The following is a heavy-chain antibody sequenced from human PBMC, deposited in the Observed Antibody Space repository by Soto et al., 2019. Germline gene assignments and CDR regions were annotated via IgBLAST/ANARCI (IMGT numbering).Heavy chain of an antibody. CDR2: IYNDGSYT. J-gene: IGHJ4*02. D-gene: IGHD3-10*01. CDR1: GFIFKMYW. V-gene: IGHV3-74*01. Sequence: GGSLRLSCAASGFIFKMYWMHWVRQTPGKGLVWISRIYNDGSYTDYADSVRGRFTISRDNVNDTLYLQMNNLRAEDSGLYYCTRGPRPISTGTGAYWGQGTQVTVS. CDR3: TRGPRPISTGTGAY.